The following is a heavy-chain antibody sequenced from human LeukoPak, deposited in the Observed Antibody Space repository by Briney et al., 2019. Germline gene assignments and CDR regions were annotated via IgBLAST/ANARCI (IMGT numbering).Heavy chain of an antibody. CDR1: GFTVSSNY. D-gene: IGHD4-17*01. J-gene: IGHJ6*02. CDR3: ASVSYGDYSSGMDV. Sequence: GGSLRLSCAASGFTVSSNYMSWVRQAPGKGLEWVSVIYSGGSTYYADSVKGRFTISRDNSKNTLYLQMNSLRAEDTAVYYCASVSYGDYSSGMDVWGQGTTVTVSS. CDR2: IYSGGST. V-gene: IGHV3-66*01.